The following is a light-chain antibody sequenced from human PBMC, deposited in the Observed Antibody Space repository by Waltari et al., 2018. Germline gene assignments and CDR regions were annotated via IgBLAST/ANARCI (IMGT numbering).Light chain of an antibody. CDR3: QQTYTTPWT. Sequence: IQMTQSPSSLSASVGDRVTITCRASQSISTYVNWYRQIPGKAPDFLIYGATSLQSGVPSRFSGGGSGKHFILAISNLQPEDSASYYCQQTYTTPWTFGQGTRVEIK. CDR2: GAT. J-gene: IGKJ1*01. CDR1: QSISTY. V-gene: IGKV1-39*01.